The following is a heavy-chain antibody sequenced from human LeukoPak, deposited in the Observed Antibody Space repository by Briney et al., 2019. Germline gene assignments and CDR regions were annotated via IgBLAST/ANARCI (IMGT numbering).Heavy chain of an antibody. Sequence: ASVRVSCKASGYNFAHYIHWVRQAPGQGHEFMGWINPKNGGTNYAQNFQGRVTMTRDTSISTVYMELSSLRSDDTAVYFCVVSIQAAAIPAFDSWGQGTLVTVS. CDR2: INPKNGGT. CDR3: VVSIQAAAIPAFDS. V-gene: IGHV1-2*02. J-gene: IGHJ4*02. CDR1: GYNFAHY. D-gene: IGHD6-25*01.